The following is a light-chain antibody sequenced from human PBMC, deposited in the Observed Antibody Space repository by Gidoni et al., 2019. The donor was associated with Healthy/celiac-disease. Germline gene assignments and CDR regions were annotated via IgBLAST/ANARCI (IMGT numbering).Light chain of an antibody. Sequence: EILLTQSPATLSLSLGDRATRSCRASQRISNSLAWYQQKPGQAPRLLISDVFNRVPDVPPRFSGSGSGTDFRLIISRLAPEDCVVYYCQQFSFWPRTFGQGTKLEIK. V-gene: IGKV3-11*01. CDR2: DVF. CDR1: QRISNS. CDR3: QQFSFWPRT. J-gene: IGKJ2*01.